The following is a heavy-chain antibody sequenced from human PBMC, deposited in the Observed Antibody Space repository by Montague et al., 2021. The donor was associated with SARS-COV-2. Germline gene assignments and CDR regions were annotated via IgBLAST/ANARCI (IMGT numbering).Heavy chain of an antibody. CDR1: GGSISSTDHF. V-gene: IGHV4-39*01. D-gene: IGHD1-1*01. CDR2: IYYTGST. J-gene: IGHJ2*01. CDR3: ARNEEGYGYFDL. Sequence: SETLSLTCTVSGGSISSTDHFWGWIRQPPGKGLEWIGSIYYTGSTSYTPSLKSRVTISVDTSNNEFSLKLISVTATDTAVYYCARNEEGYGYFDLWGRGTLSLSPQ.